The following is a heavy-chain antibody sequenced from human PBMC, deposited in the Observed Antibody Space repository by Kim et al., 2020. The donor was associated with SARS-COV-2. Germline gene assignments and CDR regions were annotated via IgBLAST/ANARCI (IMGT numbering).Heavy chain of an antibody. CDR1: GFTFSSYS. D-gene: IGHD3-10*01. CDR2: ISSSSSTI. Sequence: GGSLRLSCAASGFTFSSYSMNWVRQAPGKGLEWVSYISSSSSTIYYADSVKGRFTISRDNAKNSLYLQMNSLRDEDTAVYYCARVRYGSGVNDAFDIWGQGTMVTVSS. V-gene: IGHV3-48*02. CDR3: ARVRYGSGVNDAFDI. J-gene: IGHJ3*02.